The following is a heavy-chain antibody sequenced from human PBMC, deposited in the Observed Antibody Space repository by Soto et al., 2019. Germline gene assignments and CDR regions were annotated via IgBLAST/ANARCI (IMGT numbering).Heavy chain of an antibody. Sequence: GGSLRLSCAASGFTFSSYSMSWVRQAPGKGLEWVSAISGSGGSTYYADSVKGRFTISRDNSKNTLYLQMNSLRAEDTAVYYCAKDRIVVVVAARSTQDYWGQGTLVTVSS. CDR1: GFTFSSYS. J-gene: IGHJ4*02. D-gene: IGHD2-15*01. CDR2: ISGSGGST. CDR3: AKDRIVVVVAARSTQDY. V-gene: IGHV3-23*01.